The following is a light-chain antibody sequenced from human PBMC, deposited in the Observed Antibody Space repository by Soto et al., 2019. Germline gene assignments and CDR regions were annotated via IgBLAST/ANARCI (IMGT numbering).Light chain of an antibody. CDR2: QAS. V-gene: IGKV1-5*03. CDR3: QQYESSAPYT. CDR1: QSISSR. Sequence: DIQMTQSPSTLSASVGDKVTITCRASQSISSRLAWFQQKPGKAPKVLIYQASSLETGVPSRFSGSGSGTEFTLLISSPQPDDSATYYCQQYESSAPYTFGQGTKLEIK. J-gene: IGKJ2*01.